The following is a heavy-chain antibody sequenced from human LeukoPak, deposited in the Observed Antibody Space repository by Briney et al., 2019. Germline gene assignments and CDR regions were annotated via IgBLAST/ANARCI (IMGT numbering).Heavy chain of an antibody. J-gene: IGHJ6*02. CDR1: GYSFTNYD. V-gene: IGHV1-8*01. D-gene: IGHD6-13*01. CDR2: MNPNSDNT. CDR3: ARGNGYVEGVAAGTTVMDL. Sequence: ASVKVSCKASGYSFTNYDINWVRQATGQGLEWMGWMNPNSDNTIYAQKFQGRVTMTSDTSITTAYMELSSLRSEDTAVYYCARGNGYVEGVAAGTTVMDLWGQGTTVTVSS.